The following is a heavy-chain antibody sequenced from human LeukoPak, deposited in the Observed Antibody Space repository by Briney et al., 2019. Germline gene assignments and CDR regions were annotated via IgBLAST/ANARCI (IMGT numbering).Heavy chain of an antibody. V-gene: IGHV3-48*03. CDR2: ISSSGSTI. CDR3: AKGWDSGPHFGS. D-gene: IGHD1-26*01. Sequence: GGSLRLSCAASGFTLSSYEMNWVRQAPGKGLEWISYISSSGSTIYYGDSVKGRFTISRDSVKNSLYLQMNSLRAEDTAVYYCAKGWDSGPHFGSWGQGTLVTVSS. J-gene: IGHJ4*02. CDR1: GFTLSSYE.